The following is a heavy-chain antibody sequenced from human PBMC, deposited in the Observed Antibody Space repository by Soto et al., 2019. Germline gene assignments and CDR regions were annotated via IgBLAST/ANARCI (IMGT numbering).Heavy chain of an antibody. D-gene: IGHD2-21*01. Sequence: QLVESGGGLVQPGGSLRISCAASGSTFGSYWMHWVRQAPGKGLVWLSRIDDDGSAVYADSVKGRFTISRDNAKNTVYLQMNSLRDEDTAVYYCARDIPHNWFDAWGQGTLVTVSS. J-gene: IGHJ5*02. CDR2: IDDDGSA. V-gene: IGHV3-74*01. CDR1: GSTFGSYW. CDR3: ARDIPHNWFDA.